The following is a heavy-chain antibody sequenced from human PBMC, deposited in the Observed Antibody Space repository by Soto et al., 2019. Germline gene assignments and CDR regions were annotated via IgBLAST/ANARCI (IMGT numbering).Heavy chain of an antibody. V-gene: IGHV3-23*01. J-gene: IGHJ4*02. CDR1: GFTFSSYA. CDR3: AKGTYQNYDILTGSPYFDY. Sequence: PWGSLRLSCAASGFTFSSYAMSWGRQAPGKGLEWVSAISGSGGSTYYADSVKGRFTISRDNSKNTLYLQMNSLRAEDTAVYYCAKGTYQNYDILTGSPYFDYWGQGTLVTVSS. CDR2: ISGSGGST. D-gene: IGHD3-9*01.